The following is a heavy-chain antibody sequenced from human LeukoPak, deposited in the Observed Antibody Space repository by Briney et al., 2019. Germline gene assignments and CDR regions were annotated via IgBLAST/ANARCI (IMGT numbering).Heavy chain of an antibody. CDR2: ISSSSSYI. V-gene: IGHV3-21*04. CDR1: GFTFSSYS. Sequence: GGSLRLSCAASGFTFSSYSMNWVRQAPGKGLEWVSSISSSSSYIYYADSVKGRFTISRDNSKNSLYLQMNSLTAEDTALYYCAKAGSSSPRGWFDPRGQGTLVTVSS. CDR3: AKAGSSSPRGWFDP. D-gene: IGHD6-13*01. J-gene: IGHJ5*02.